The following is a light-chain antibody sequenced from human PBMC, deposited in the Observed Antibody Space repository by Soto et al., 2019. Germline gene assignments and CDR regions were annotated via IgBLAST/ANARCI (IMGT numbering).Light chain of an antibody. CDR2: KAS. CDR3: QQYYTYWT. V-gene: IGKV1-5*03. Sequence: IQMTQSPSTLSASVGDRVIITCLASQGIGSWLAWYQQKPGKAPKLLIYKASTLESGVPSRFSGSGSGTDFTLTISRLQTDDFASCYCQQYYTYWTFGQGTKVEIK. CDR1: QGIGSW. J-gene: IGKJ1*01.